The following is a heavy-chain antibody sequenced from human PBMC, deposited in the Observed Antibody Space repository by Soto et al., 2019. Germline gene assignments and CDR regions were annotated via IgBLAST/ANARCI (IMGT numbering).Heavy chain of an antibody. CDR3: XXEQSSGYWRTADY. D-gene: IGHD6-25*01. CDR1: GFTFSDCG. Sequence: QVQLVESGGGVVQPGRSLRLSCAASGFTFSDCGMHWVRQAPGKGLEWVAVVTYEETEIHYADSVRGRFTISRDNSKXXXXXXXXXXXXXXXXXXXXXXEQSSGYWRTADYWGQGTLITVSS. CDR2: VTYEETEI. V-gene: IGHV3-30*03. J-gene: IGHJ4*02.